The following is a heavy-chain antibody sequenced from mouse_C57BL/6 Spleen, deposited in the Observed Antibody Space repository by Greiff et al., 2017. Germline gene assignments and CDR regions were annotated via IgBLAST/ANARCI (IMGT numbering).Heavy chain of an antibody. D-gene: IGHD2-1*01. CDR2: IYPGSGNT. V-gene: IGHV1-84*01. CDR3: ASIYYGNPHWYFDV. J-gene: IGHJ1*03. Sequence: QQRPGQGLEWIGWIYPGSGNTKYNEKFKGKATLTVDTSSSTAYMQLSSLTSEDSAVYFCASIYYGNPHWYFDVWGTGTTVTVSS.